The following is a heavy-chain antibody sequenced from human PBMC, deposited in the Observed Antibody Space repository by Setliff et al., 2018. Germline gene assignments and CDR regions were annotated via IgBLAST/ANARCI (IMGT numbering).Heavy chain of an antibody. CDR1: GGSISSSSYY. Sequence: PSETLSLTCTVSGGSISSSSYYWGWIRQPPGKGLEWIGSIYYSGSTYYNPSLKSRVTISVDTSKNQFSLKLSSVTAADTAVYYCARDRVTTLENYYYYYGTDVWGQGTTVTVSS. V-gene: IGHV4-39*07. CDR2: IYYSGST. J-gene: IGHJ6*02. D-gene: IGHD4-17*01. CDR3: ARDRVTTLENYYYYYGTDV.